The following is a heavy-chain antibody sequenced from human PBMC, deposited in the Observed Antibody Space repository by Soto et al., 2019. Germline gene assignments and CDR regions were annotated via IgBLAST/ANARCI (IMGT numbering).Heavy chain of an antibody. J-gene: IGHJ4*02. CDR2: ISGSGDYI. D-gene: IGHD4-17*01. Sequence: GGSLRLSCAASGFAFSNHAMTWVRQTPGKGLEWVSVISGSGDYIKYADSVKGRFTIFRDNSKNTVYLQMNRLSAEDTAVYYCAKDGADGAFFDCWGQGRLVTVSS. CDR1: GFAFSNHA. V-gene: IGHV3-23*01. CDR3: AKDGADGAFFDC.